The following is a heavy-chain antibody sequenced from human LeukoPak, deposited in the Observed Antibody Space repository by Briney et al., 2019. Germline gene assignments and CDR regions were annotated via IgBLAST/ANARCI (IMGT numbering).Heavy chain of an antibody. CDR3: ARVTYDFWSGYYWLNFDY. CDR2: ISSSSSTI. Sequence: GGSLRLSCAASGFTFSTYSMNWVRQAPGKGLEWVSYISSSSSTIYYADSVKGRFTISRDNAKNSLYLQMNSLRAEDTAVYYCARVTYDFWSGYYWLNFDYWGQGTLVTVSS. D-gene: IGHD3-3*01. J-gene: IGHJ4*02. CDR1: GFTFSTYS. V-gene: IGHV3-48*04.